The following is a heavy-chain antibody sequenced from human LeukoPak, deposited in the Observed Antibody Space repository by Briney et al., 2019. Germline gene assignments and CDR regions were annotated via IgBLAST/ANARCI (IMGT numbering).Heavy chain of an antibody. CDR1: RFTFSSYA. V-gene: IGHV3-33*01. J-gene: IGHJ3*02. CDR2: IWYDGSNK. Sequence: GRSLRLSCAASRFTFSSYAMHWVRQAPGKGLEWVAVIWYDGSNKYYADSVKGRFTISRDNSKNTLYLQINSLRAEDTAVYYCARSGSVSYAFVIWGQGTMVTISS. D-gene: IGHD3-10*01. CDR3: ARSGSVSYAFVI.